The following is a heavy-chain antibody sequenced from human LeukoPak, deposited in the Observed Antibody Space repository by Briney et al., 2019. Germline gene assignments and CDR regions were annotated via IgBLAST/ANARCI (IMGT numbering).Heavy chain of an antibody. J-gene: IGHJ4*02. V-gene: IGHV3-9*01. CDR1: GFTFDDYA. D-gene: IGHD5-18*01. Sequence: GGSLRLSCAASGFTFDDYAMHWVRQAPGKGLEWVSGISWNSGSIGYADSVKGRFTISRDNAKNSLYLQMNSLRAEDTALYYCAKDGSAMVAAYFDYWGQGTLVTVSS. CDR2: ISWNSGSI. CDR3: AKDGSAMVAAYFDY.